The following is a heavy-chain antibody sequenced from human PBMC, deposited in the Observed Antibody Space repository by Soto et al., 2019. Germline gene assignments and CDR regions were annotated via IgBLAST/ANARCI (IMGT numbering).Heavy chain of an antibody. J-gene: IGHJ4*02. Sequence: QTGGSLRLNCVSSVFTFSSYPVSWVRQAPGNGPDWISSISGSGSTIYCADSVKGRFTISRDNSKNTLYLQMRSLRAEDTSVYYCAKVFYYYDSSGYYYFDYWGQGTMVTVSS. V-gene: IGHV3-23*01. CDR3: AKVFYYYDSSGYYYFDY. CDR2: ISGSGSTI. D-gene: IGHD3-22*01. CDR1: VFTFSSYP.